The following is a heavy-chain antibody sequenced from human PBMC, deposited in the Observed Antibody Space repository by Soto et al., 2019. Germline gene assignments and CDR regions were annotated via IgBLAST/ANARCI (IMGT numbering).Heavy chain of an antibody. CDR1: GGSMSTGYYY. CDR2: IYHSGRT. V-gene: IGHV4-31*03. J-gene: IGHJ4*02. CDR3: ARWVEVSLDYFDS. Sequence: SETLSLTCTVSGGSMSTGYYYWSWVRQNPGKGLEWIGHIYHSGRTYYNPSLKSRVGILVDTSKNQFSLNLNSVTAADTAVYYCARWVEVSLDYFDSWGQGTPVTVS. D-gene: IGHD1-20*01.